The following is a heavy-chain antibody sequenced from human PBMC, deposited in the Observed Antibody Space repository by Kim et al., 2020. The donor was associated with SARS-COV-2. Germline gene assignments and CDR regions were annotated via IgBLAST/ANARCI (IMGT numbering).Heavy chain of an antibody. Sequence: ASVKVSCKASGYTFTSYGISWVRQAPGQGLEWMGWISAYNGNTNYAQKLQGRVTMTTDTSTSTAYMELRSLRSDDTAVYYCARDKVYYYDRSGDGMDVWGQGTTVTVSS. J-gene: IGHJ6*02. CDR3: ARDKVYYYDRSGDGMDV. CDR1: GYTFTSYG. V-gene: IGHV1-18*01. CDR2: ISAYNGNT. D-gene: IGHD3-22*01.